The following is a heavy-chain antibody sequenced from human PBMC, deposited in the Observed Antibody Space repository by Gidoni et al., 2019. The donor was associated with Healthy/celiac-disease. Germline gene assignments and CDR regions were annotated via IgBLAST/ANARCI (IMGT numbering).Heavy chain of an antibody. Sequence: QVQLVQPGAEVTKPGASVKVSCKASGYTFTGNYMHWVRQAPGQGLEWMGWINPNSGGTNYAQKFQGMVTMTRDTSISTAYMELSRLRSDDTAVYYCARDLTYYDSSGNHHDAFDIWGQGTMVTVSS. J-gene: IGHJ3*02. CDR2: INPNSGGT. CDR1: GYTFTGNY. V-gene: IGHV1-2*02. CDR3: ARDLTYYDSSGNHHDAFDI. D-gene: IGHD3-22*01.